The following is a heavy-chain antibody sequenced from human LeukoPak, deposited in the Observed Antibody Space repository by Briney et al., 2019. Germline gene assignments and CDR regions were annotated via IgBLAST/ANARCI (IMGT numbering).Heavy chain of an antibody. CDR3: ARESSRIAVIPAAKY. V-gene: IGHV3-11*01. CDR2: ISSNGRTT. Sequence: PGGSLRLSCVASGFTFSNYYLHWIRQAPGKGLEWVSYISSNGRTTYYADSVQGRFTISGDNANNSLYLQMNRLRAEDTAVYYCARESSRIAVIPAAKYWGQGALVTVSS. D-gene: IGHD2-2*01. J-gene: IGHJ4*02. CDR1: GFTFSNYY.